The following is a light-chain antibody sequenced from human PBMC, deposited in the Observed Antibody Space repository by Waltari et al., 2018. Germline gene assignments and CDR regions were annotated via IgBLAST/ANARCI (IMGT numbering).Light chain of an antibody. CDR1: SSNVGSFDY. J-gene: IGLJ1*01. CDR2: DVA. CDR3: CSYTGTNTFV. V-gene: IGLV2-11*01. Sequence: QSALTQPRSVSGSPGQSVTISCTGTSSNVGSFDYVPWYQHHPGKAPNLLIYDVAKRPSGVPHRFSGSKSGNTASLTITGLQTEDEADYYCCSYTGTNTFVLGTGTAITVL.